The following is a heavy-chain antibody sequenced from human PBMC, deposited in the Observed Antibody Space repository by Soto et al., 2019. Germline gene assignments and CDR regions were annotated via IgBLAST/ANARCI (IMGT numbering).Heavy chain of an antibody. D-gene: IGHD2-8*02. V-gene: IGHV3-48*03. CDR2: ISASGYTE. CDR3: VKADCAVAGCRRLQH. J-gene: IGHJ1*01. Sequence: PGGSLRLSCEVAGVSFNLDDMSWVRQAPGKGLEWIAYISASGYTENYSDSVKGRFTISRDNARNSLYLQMNSLRAEDTALYYCVKADCAVAGCRRLQHWGQGTMVTVS. CDR1: GVSFNLDD.